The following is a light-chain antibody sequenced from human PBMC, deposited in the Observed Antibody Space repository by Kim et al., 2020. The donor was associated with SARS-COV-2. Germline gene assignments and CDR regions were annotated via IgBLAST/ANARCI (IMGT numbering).Light chain of an antibody. V-gene: IGLV3-19*01. J-gene: IGLJ3*02. CDR3: NSRDSSGNHWV. CDR2: GKN. Sequence: ELTQDPAVSVALGQTVRITCQGDSLRSYYASWYQQKPGQAPVLVIYGKNNRPSGIPDRFSGSSSGNTASLTITGAQAEDEADYYCNSRDSSGNHWVFGGGTQLTVL. CDR1: SLRSYY.